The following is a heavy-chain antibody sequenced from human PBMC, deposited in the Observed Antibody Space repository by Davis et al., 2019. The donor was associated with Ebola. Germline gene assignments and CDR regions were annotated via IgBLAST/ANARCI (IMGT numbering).Heavy chain of an antibody. CDR2: IDPRDSYT. CDR1: GYSFTSYW. Sequence: GESLKISCKGSGYSFTSYWITWVRQMPAKGLEWMGRIDPRDSYTNYSPSFQGHVTISADKSINTAYLHWSSLKASETAMYYCARIAAAGTYYFYGMDVWGQGTTVTVSS. J-gene: IGHJ6*02. V-gene: IGHV5-10-1*01. D-gene: IGHD6-13*01. CDR3: ARIAAAGTYYFYGMDV.